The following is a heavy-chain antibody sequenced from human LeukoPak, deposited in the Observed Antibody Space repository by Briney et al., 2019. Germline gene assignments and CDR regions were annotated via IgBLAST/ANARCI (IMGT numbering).Heavy chain of an antibody. D-gene: IGHD2-2*01. CDR3: ARGPGGNVVVPGAAGSTYYFDY. CDR2: INHSGST. J-gene: IGHJ4*02. Sequence: PSETLSLTCAVYGGSFSGYYWSWIRQPPGKVLEWIGEINHSGSTNYNPSLKSRVTISVDTSKNQFSLKLSSVTAADTAVYYCARGPGGNVVVPGAAGSTYYFDYWGQGTLVTVSS. V-gene: IGHV4-34*01. CDR1: GGSFSGYY.